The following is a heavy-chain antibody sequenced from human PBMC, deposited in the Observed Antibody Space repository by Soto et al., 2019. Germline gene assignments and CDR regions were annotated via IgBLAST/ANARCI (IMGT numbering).Heavy chain of an antibody. J-gene: IGHJ4*02. CDR1: GGTFSSYA. D-gene: IGHD1-26*01. Sequence: SVKVSCKASGGTFSSYAISWVRQAPGQGLEWMGGIIPIFGTANYAQKFQGRVTITADESTSTAYMELSSLRSEDTAVYYCAREPDELEGSDYWGKGTLVIVSA. V-gene: IGHV1-69*13. CDR3: AREPDELEGSDY. CDR2: IIPIFGTA.